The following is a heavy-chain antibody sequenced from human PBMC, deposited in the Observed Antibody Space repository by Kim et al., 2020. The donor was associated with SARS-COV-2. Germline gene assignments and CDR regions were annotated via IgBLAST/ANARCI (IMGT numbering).Heavy chain of an antibody. V-gene: IGHV3-66*01. CDR2: IYSGGST. J-gene: IGHJ6*02. CDR1: GFTVSSNY. D-gene: IGHD5-18*01. CDR3: AREGYSYGYYPNGMDV. Sequence: GGSLRLSCAASGFTVSSNYMSWVRQAPGKGLEWVSVIYSGGSTYYADSVKGRFTISRDNSKNTLYLQMNSLRAEDTAVYYCAREGYSYGYYPNGMDVWGQGTTVTVSS.